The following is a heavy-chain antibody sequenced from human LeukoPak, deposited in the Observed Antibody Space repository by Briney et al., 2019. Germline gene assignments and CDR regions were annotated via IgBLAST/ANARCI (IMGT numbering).Heavy chain of an antibody. D-gene: IGHD3-9*01. CDR1: GGSFSGYY. J-gene: IGHJ5*02. V-gene: IGHV4-34*01. CDR3: ARGMGRYFDWLFRGGWFDP. Sequence: PSETLSLTCAVYGGSFSGYYWSWIRQPPGKGLEWIGEINHSGSTNYNPSLKSRVTISVDTSKNQFSLKLSSVTAADTAVYYCARGMGRYFDWLFRGGWFDPWGQGTLVTVSS. CDR2: INHSGST.